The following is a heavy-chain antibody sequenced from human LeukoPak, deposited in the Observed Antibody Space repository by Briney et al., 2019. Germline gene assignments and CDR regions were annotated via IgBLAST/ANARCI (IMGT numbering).Heavy chain of an antibody. CDR2: ISYDGSNK. CDR1: GFTFSSYT. J-gene: IGHJ4*02. CDR3: AKDQYYYDSSGPDY. V-gene: IGHV3-30*18. Sequence: GGSLRLSCAASGFTFSSYTMSRVRQAPGKGLEWVAVISYDGSNKYYADSVKGRFTISRDNSKNTLYLQMNSLRAEDTAVYYCAKDQYYYDSSGPDYWGQGTLVTVSS. D-gene: IGHD3-22*01.